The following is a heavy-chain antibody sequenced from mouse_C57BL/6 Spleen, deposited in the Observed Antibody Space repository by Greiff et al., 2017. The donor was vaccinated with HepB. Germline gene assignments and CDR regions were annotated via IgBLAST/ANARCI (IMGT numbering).Heavy chain of an antibody. V-gene: IGHV2-6*01. CDR2: IWGVGST. J-gene: IGHJ4*01. CDR3: ARNAYYSNFYYAMDY. CDR1: GFSLTSYG. D-gene: IGHD2-5*01. Sequence: QVQLKESGPGLVAPSQSLSITCTVSGFSLTSYGVDWVRQSPGKGLEWLGVIWGVGSTNYNSALKSRLSISKDNSKSQVFLKMNSLQTDDTAMYYCARNAYYSNFYYAMDYWGQGTSVTVSS.